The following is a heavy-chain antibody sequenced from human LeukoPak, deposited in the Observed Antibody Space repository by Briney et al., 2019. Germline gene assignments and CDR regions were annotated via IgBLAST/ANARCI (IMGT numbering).Heavy chain of an antibody. J-gene: IGHJ4*02. Sequence: SETLSLTCTVSGGSISSYYWSWIRQPPGKGVEWIGEIYHSGSTNYNPSLKSRVTISVDKSKNQFSLKLTSVTAADTAVYYCARQTGSGLFILPGGQGTLVTVSS. CDR2: IYHSGST. CDR3: ARQTGSGLFILP. D-gene: IGHD3/OR15-3a*01. CDR1: GGSISSYY. V-gene: IGHV4-59*08.